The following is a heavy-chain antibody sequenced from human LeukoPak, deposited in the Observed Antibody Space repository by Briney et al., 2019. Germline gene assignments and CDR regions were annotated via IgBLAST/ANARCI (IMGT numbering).Heavy chain of an antibody. CDR3: ARAFQSLGGLSLPDY. J-gene: IGHJ4*02. Sequence: ASVRVSCKASGYTFTSYAMNWVRQAPGQGLEWMGWINTNTGNPTYAQGFTGRFVFSLDTSVSTTYLQISSLKDEDTAVYFCARAFQSLGGLSLPDYWGQGTLVTVSS. CDR2: INTNTGNP. D-gene: IGHD3-16*02. CDR1: GYTFTSYA. V-gene: IGHV7-4-1*02.